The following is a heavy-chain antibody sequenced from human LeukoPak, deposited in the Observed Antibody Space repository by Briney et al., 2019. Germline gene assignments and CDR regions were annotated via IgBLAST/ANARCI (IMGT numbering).Heavy chain of an antibody. V-gene: IGHV4-38-2*02. CDR3: ARARREMVDY. Sequence: PSETLSFTCTVSGYSISSGYYWGWIRQPPGKGLEWIGSIYHSGSTYYNPSLKSRVTISVDTSKNQFSLKLSSVTAADTAVYYCARARREMVDYWGQGTLVTVSS. J-gene: IGHJ4*02. CDR1: GYSISSGYY. D-gene: IGHD5-24*01. CDR2: IYHSGST.